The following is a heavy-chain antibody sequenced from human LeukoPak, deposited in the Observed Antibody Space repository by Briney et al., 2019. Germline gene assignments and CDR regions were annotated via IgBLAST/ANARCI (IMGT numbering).Heavy chain of an antibody. CDR3: AREWLNSGSLTEY. J-gene: IGHJ4*02. D-gene: IGHD1-26*01. V-gene: IGHV3-74*01. CDR1: GFTFRDYW. Sequence: PGRSLRLSCAASGFTFRDYWMHWVRQAPGKGLVWVSRIDNDGRKITYADSVKGRFTISRDNAKNTLYLQLNSLRAEDTAVYYCAREWLNSGSLTEYWGQGALVTVSS. CDR2: IDNDGRKI.